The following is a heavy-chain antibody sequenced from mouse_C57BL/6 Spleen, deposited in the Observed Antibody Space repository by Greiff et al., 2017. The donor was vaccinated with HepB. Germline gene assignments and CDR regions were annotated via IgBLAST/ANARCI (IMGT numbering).Heavy chain of an antibody. CDR3: ARRGTAQAVAWFAY. Sequence: QVQLQQSGAELVRPGTSVKVSCKASGYAFTNYLIEWVKQRPGQGLEWIGVINPGSGGTNYNEKFKGKATLTADKSSSTAYMQLSSLTSEDSAVYFCARRGTAQAVAWFAYWGQGTLVTVSA. CDR2: INPGSGGT. D-gene: IGHD3-2*02. J-gene: IGHJ3*01. CDR1: GYAFTNYL. V-gene: IGHV1-54*01.